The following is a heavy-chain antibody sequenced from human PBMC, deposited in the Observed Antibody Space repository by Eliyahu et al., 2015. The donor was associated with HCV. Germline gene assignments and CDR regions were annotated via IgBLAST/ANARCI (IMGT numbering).Heavy chain of an antibody. D-gene: IGHD3-10*01. CDR3: AKAFGAYYFDY. J-gene: IGHJ4*02. CDR1: GFTFSTYA. CDR2: ISGSGGST. V-gene: IGHV3-23*01. Sequence: EVQLLESGGGSVQPGGSLSLSCAASGFTFSTYAMTWVRQGPGKGLEWVSSISGSGGSTDYADSVKGRFTISRDNSKNTLYLQMNSLRAEDTAVYYCAKAFGAYYFDYWGQGTLVTVSS.